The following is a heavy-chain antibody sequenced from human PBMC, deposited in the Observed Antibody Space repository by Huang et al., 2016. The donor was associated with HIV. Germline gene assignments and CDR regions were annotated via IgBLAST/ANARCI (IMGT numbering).Heavy chain of an antibody. Sequence: QLQLQESGPGLVRPSETLSLICTVSGGSITDSNYYWGWIRQPPGKGLEWIGSIYYSGDTDYNPALKSRGTISVDTSKNRFSLDIRSVAVADTAIYYCARHFGSWSGYFDSWGQGTLVPVSS. J-gene: IGHJ4*02. V-gene: IGHV4-39*01. D-gene: IGHD3-10*01. CDR2: IYYSGDT. CDR3: ARHFGSWSGYFDS. CDR1: GGSITDSNYY.